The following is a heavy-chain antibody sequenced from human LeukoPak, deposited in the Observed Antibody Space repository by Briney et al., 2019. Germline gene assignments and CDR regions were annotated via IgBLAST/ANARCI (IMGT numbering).Heavy chain of an antibody. CDR1: GFTFSDHQ. Sequence: GGSLRLSCAASGFTFSDHQMDWVRQAPGKGLEWVGRIRNKANSYTTEFAASVKGRFIISRDDSRNSLYLQMNSLKTEDTAVYYCARLGLVRARNYLDYWGQGTLVTVSS. J-gene: IGHJ4*02. V-gene: IGHV3-72*01. D-gene: IGHD1-26*01. CDR2: IRNKANSYTT. CDR3: ARLGLVRARNYLDY.